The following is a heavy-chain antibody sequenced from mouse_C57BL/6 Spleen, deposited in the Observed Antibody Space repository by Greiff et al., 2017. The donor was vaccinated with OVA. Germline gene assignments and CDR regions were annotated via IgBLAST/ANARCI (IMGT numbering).Heavy chain of an antibody. CDR1: GYAFSSSW. Sequence: QVQLKQSGPELVKPGASVKISCKASGYAFSSSWMNWVKQRPGKGLEWIGRIYPGDGATNYNGKFKGKATLTADKSSSTAYMQLSSLTSEDSAVYCCAPYFGFAYWGQGTLVTVSA. CDR3: APYFGFAY. J-gene: IGHJ3*01. V-gene: IGHV1-82*01. D-gene: IGHD2-10*01. CDR2: IYPGDGAT.